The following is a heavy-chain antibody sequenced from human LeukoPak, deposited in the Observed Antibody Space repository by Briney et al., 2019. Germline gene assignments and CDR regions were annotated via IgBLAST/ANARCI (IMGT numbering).Heavy chain of an antibody. CDR1: GYTFVTYG. Sequence: GDSVKISCKASGYTFVTYGITWVRQAPGQGLEWVGWINNYNGNTNYAKEYQGKVTMTTDTSTNTAYMDLRSLRSDDTAVYYCARGGGVRFLQWLFFGYWGQGTLVIASS. J-gene: IGHJ4*02. CDR2: INNYNGNT. V-gene: IGHV1-18*01. D-gene: IGHD3-3*01. CDR3: ARGGGVRFLQWLFFGY.